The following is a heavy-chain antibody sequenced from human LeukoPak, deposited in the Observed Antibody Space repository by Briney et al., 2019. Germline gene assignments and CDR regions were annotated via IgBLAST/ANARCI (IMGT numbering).Heavy chain of an antibody. CDR2: INPNSGGT. Sequence: ASVKVSCKASGYTFTGYYMHWVRQAPGQGLEWMGWINPNSGGTNYAQKFQGRVTMTRDTSISTAYMELSRLRSDDTAVYYCARDIGGSGNFNWFDPWGQGTLVTVSS. J-gene: IGHJ5*02. CDR3: ARDIGGSGNFNWFDP. CDR1: GYTFTGYY. D-gene: IGHD3-10*01. V-gene: IGHV1-2*02.